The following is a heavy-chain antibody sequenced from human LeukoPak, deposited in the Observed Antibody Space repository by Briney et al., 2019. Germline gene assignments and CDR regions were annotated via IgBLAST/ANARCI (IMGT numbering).Heavy chain of an antibody. Sequence: SETLSLTCTVSGGSIFGQYFNWIRQAPGKGLEWIGYIYPNGITNYNPSLRSRATMSIATSRHQFSLTLTSVTAADTAIYHCATRAYYDTSGYSPASGYFTRWGRGSPVTVSS. D-gene: IGHD3-22*01. CDR2: IYPNGIT. CDR1: GGSIFGQY. V-gene: IGHV4-4*08. J-gene: IGHJ2*01. CDR3: ATRAYYDTSGYSPASGYFTR.